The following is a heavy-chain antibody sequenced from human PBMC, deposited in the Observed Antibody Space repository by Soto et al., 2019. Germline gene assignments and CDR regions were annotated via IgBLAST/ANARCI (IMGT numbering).Heavy chain of an antibody. CDR2: ISYDGSNK. CDR3: AKDSGSLTPFDY. V-gene: IGHV3-30*18. D-gene: IGHD1-26*01. CDR1: GFTFSSYG. Sequence: GGSLRLSCAASGFTFSSYGMHWVRQAPGKGLEWVAVISYDGSNKYYADSVKGRFTISRDNSKNTLYLQMNSLRAEDTAVYYCAKDSGSLTPFDYWGRGTLVTVSS. J-gene: IGHJ4*02.